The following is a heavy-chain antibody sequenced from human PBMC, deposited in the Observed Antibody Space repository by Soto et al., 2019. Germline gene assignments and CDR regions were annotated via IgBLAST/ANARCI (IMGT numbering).Heavy chain of an antibody. D-gene: IGHD3-3*01. Sequence: ASVKVSCKASGYTFTGYYMHWVRQAPGQGLEWMGWINPNSGGTNYAQKFQGWVTMTRDTSISTAYMELSRLRAEDTAVYYCARDDGVSSTDVKAFDIWGQGTKVTVSS. CDR2: INPNSGGT. CDR1: GYTFTGYY. J-gene: IGHJ3*02. V-gene: IGHV1-2*04. CDR3: ARDDGVSSTDVKAFDI.